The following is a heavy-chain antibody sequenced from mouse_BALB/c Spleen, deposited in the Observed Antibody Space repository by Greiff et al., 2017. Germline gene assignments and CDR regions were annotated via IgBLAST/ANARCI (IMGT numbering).Heavy chain of an antibody. Sequence: VQRVESGPGLVAPSQSLSITCTVSGFSLTGYGVNWVRQPPGKGLEWLGMIWGDGSTDYNSALNSRLSISKDNSKSQVFLKMNSLQTDDTARYYCAREAPFTTVLDYWGQGTTLTVAS. J-gene: IGHJ2*01. V-gene: IGHV2-6-7*01. CDR1: GFSLTGYG. CDR3: AREAPFTTVLDY. D-gene: IGHD1-1*01. CDR2: IWGDGST.